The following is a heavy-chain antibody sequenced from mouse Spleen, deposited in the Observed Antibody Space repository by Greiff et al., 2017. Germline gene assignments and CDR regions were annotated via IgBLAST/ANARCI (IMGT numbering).Heavy chain of an antibody. Sequence: VQLQQSGAELVRPGASVTLSCKASGYTFTDYEMHWVKQTPVHGLEWIGAIDPETGGTAYNQKFKGKAILTADKSSSTAYMELRSLTSEDSAVYYCTRHYSYFDSWGQGTTLTVSS. D-gene: IGHD1-2*01. V-gene: IGHV1-15*01. CDR3: TRHYSYFDS. J-gene: IGHJ2*01. CDR2: IDPETGGT. CDR1: GYTFTDYE.